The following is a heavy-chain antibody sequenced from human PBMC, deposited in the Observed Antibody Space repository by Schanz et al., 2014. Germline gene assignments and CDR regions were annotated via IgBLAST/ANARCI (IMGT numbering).Heavy chain of an antibody. CDR1: GFSFSSYS. CDR2: ISSGGTTI. D-gene: IGHD2-2*01. Sequence: QVQLVESGGGVVQPGGSLRLSCAVSGFSFSSYSMSWVRQAPGKGLEWIAYISSGGTTIYYADSVKGRFTISRDNAKNSLYLQMTGLRAEDTAVYYCAAHETLSTTACYPSWGQGTLVAVSS. J-gene: IGHJ4*02. V-gene: IGHV3-11*01. CDR3: AAHETLSTTACYPS.